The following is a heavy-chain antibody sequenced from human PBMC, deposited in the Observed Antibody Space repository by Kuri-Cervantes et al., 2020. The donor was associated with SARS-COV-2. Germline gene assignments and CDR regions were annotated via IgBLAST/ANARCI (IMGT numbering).Heavy chain of an antibody. CDR1: GFTVSDNH. CDR2: LYTAGRT. Sequence: GESLKISCAASGFTVSDNHMNWVRQAPGKGLEWVSVLYTAGRTNYADSVRGRFTISRDNSKNTLYLQMNSLRAEDTAVYYCAKSDSYSNYVVYYYYYTDVWGKGTTVTVSS. J-gene: IGHJ6*03. CDR3: AKSDSYSNYVVYYYYYTDV. D-gene: IGHD4-11*01. V-gene: IGHV3-66*01.